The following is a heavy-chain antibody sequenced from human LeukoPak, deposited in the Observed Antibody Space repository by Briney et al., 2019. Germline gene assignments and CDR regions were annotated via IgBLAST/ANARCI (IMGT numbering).Heavy chain of an antibody. Sequence: GASVKVSCKASGGTFSSYAISWVRQAPGQGLEWMGGIIPIFGTANYAQKFQGRVTITTDESTSTAYMELSSLRSEDTAVYYCARGNLTAAGTLLIRYYYYYTEVWGKGNTVTVS. CDR2: IIPIFGTA. J-gene: IGHJ6*03. CDR1: GGTFSSYA. CDR3: ARGNLTAAGTLLIRYYYYYTEV. D-gene: IGHD6-13*01. V-gene: IGHV1-69*05.